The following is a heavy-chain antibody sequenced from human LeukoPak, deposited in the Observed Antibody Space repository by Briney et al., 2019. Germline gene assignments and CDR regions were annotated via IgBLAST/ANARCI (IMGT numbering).Heavy chain of an antibody. CDR2: IYYSGST. Sequence: SGTLSLTCTVSGGSISSYYWSWIRQPPGKGLEWIGYIYYSGSTNYNPSLKSRVTISVDTSKNQFSLKLSSVTAADTAVYYCARGGSMITFGGAANWFDPWGQGTLVTVSS. J-gene: IGHJ5*02. CDR1: GGSISSYY. V-gene: IGHV4-59*01. D-gene: IGHD3-16*01. CDR3: ARGGSMITFGGAANWFDP.